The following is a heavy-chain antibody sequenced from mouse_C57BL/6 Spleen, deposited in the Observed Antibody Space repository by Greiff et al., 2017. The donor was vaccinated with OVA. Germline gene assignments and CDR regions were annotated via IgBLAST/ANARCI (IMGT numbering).Heavy chain of an antibody. CDR3: ARSGYDYDGYYAMDY. D-gene: IGHD2-4*01. J-gene: IGHJ4*01. CDR1: GYTFTSYW. CDR2: IYPGSGST. Sequence: QVQLQQPGAELVKPGASVKMSCKASGYTFTSYWITWVKQRPGQGLEWIGDIYPGSGSTNYNEKFKSKATLTVDTSSSTAYMQLSSLTSEDSAVYYCARSGYDYDGYYAMDYWGQGTSVTVSS. V-gene: IGHV1-55*01.